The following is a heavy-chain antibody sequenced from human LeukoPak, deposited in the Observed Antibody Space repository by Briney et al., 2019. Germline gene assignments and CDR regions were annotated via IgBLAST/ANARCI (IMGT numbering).Heavy chain of an antibody. J-gene: IGHJ5*02. D-gene: IGHD4-17*01. CDR1: GGSFRSDNYY. V-gene: IGHV4-61*01. Sequence: SETLSLTCTVSGGSFRSDNYYWSWIRQPPGKGLEWIGYIYDSGSTSYNPSLKSRVTISLDTSKNQFSLKLISLTAADTAAYYCARVDDGDHGWFDPWGQGTLVTVSS. CDR2: IYDSGST. CDR3: ARVDDGDHGWFDP.